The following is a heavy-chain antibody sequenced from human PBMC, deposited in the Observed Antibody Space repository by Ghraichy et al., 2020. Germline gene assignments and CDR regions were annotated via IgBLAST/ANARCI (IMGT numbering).Heavy chain of an antibody. J-gene: IGHJ4*02. CDR3: ARDQGNGLFDY. CDR2: IYYSGST. D-gene: IGHD1-1*01. Sequence: SLNISCTVSGGSISSGGYYWSWIRQHPGKGLEWIGYIYYSGSTYYNPSLKSRVTISVDTSKNQFSLKLSSVTAADTAVYYCARDQGNGLFDYWGQGTLVTVSS. V-gene: IGHV4-31*03. CDR1: GGSISSGGYY.